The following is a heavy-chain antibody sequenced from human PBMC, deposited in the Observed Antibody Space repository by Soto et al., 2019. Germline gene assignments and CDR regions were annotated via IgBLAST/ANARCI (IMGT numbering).Heavy chain of an antibody. V-gene: IGHV4-31*03. CDR2: IYYSGST. J-gene: IGHJ4*02. CDR1: GGSISSGGYY. Sequence: QVQLQESGPGLVKPSQTRSVTCTVSGGSISSGGYYWSWIRQHPGKGLEWIGYIYYSGSTYYNPSLKSRVTISVDTSKNQFSLKLSSVTAADTAVYYCAREKLGPLESRDYFDYWGQGTLVTVSS. CDR3: AREKLGPLESRDYFDY.